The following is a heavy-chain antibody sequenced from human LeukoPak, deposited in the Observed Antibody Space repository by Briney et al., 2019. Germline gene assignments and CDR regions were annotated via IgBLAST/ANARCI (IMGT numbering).Heavy chain of an antibody. CDR3: ARTRYSGSPPYDY. CDR1: GYSISSGYY. CDR2: IYHSGST. D-gene: IGHD1-26*01. J-gene: IGHJ4*02. Sequence: SETLSLTCTVSGYSISSGYYWGWIRQPPGKGLEWIGSIYHSGSTYYNPSLKSRVTISVDTSKNQFSLKLSSVTAADTAVYYCARTRYSGSPPYDYWGQGTLVTVSS. V-gene: IGHV4-38-2*02.